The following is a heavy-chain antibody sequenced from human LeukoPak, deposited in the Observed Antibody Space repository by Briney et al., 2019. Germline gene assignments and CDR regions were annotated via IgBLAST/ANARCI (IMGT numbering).Heavy chain of an antibody. CDR2: IIPILGIA. CDR1: GGTFSSYA. CDR3: ARTPVVVTDYYGMDV. Sequence: ASVKVSCKASGGTFSSYAISWVRQALGQGLEWMGRIIPILGIANYAQKFQGRVTITADKSTSTAYMELSSLRSEDTAVYYCARTPVVVTDYYGMDVWGQGTTVTVSS. V-gene: IGHV1-69*04. D-gene: IGHD2-21*02. J-gene: IGHJ6*02.